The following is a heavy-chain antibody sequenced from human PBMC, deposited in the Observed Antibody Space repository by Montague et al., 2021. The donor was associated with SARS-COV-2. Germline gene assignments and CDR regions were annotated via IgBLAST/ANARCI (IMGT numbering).Heavy chain of an antibody. CDR1: GFSLSTSGVG. CDR2: IYRDDDT. CDR3: AHRPPRFVGSYCDD. J-gene: IGHJ4*02. D-gene: IGHD3-10*01. Sequence: PALVKPTQTLTLTCTFSGFSLSTSGVGVGWIRQPPGKALEWPALIYRDDDTRYSPSPKSRLTITKDTSKNQVVLTLTNMDPVDTATYYCAHRPPRFVGSYCDDWGQGTLVTVSS. V-gene: IGHV2-5*02.